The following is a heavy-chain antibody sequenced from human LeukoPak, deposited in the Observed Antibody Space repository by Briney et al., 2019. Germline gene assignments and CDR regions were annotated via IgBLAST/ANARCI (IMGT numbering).Heavy chain of an antibody. CDR1: GFTFSSYS. J-gene: IGHJ6*02. CDR3: ARSPWQVTTSGMDV. V-gene: IGHV3-66*01. Sequence: PGGSLRLSCAASGFTFSSYSMNWVRQAPGKGLEWVSVIYSGGSTYYADSVKGRFTISRDNSKNTLYLQMNSLRAEDTAVYYCARSPWQVTTSGMDVWGQGTTVTVSS. D-gene: IGHD4-17*01. CDR2: IYSGGST.